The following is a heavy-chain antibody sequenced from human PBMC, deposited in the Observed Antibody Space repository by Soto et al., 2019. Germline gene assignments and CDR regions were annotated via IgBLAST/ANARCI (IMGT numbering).Heavy chain of an antibody. V-gene: IGHV3-23*01. D-gene: IGHD2-2*01. Sequence: EVQLLESGGGLVQPGGSLRLSCAASGFTFSSYAMSWVRQAPGKGLEWVSAISGSGGSTYYADSVKGRFTISRDKSKNTLYLQMNSLRDEDTAVYYCAKKDVVVRGYFDYWGQGTLVTVSS. CDR2: ISGSGGST. CDR3: AKKDVVVRGYFDY. CDR1: GFTFSSYA. J-gene: IGHJ4*02.